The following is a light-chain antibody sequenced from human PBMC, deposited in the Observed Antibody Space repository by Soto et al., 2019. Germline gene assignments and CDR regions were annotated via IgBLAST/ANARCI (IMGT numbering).Light chain of an antibody. CDR2: AAS. CDR1: QGISSY. J-gene: IGKJ1*01. CDR3: QQYYRYPHT. V-gene: IGKV1-8*01. Sequence: AIRMTQSPSSLSVSTGDRVTVTCRASQGISSYLSWYQQKPGKAPKLLIYAASTLQSGVPARFRGSGSGTDFPRTISLLQSEFFANYYRQQYYRYPHTFGQGTKVEIK.